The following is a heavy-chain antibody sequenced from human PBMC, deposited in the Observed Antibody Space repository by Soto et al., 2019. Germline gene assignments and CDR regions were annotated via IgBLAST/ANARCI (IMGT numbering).Heavy chain of an antibody. Sequence: QVQLVESGGGLVRPGGSLRLSCAASGFTFRDYYMTWFRQAPGKGLEWLSYIDSSTKYTNYADSVKGRFTISRDNAKIALYLQMNSHTADYTSVYYCARENYYHMDVWGQGTLVTVSS. CDR3: ARENYYHMDV. J-gene: IGHJ6*02. CDR1: GFTFRDYY. V-gene: IGHV3-11*06. CDR2: IDSSTKYT.